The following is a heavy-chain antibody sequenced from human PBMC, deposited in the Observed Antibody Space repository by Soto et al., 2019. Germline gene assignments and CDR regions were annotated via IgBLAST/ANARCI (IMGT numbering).Heavy chain of an antibody. J-gene: IGHJ4*02. D-gene: IGHD6-13*01. CDR2: ISSSSSTI. Sequence: EVQLVESGGGLVQPGGSLRLSCAASGFTFSSYSMNWVRQAPGKGLEWVSYISSSSSTIYYADSVKGRFTISRDNAKNSLYLQMNSLRAEDTAVYYCARDYSSSWYGCGFDYWGQGTLVTVSS. CDR1: GFTFSSYS. CDR3: ARDYSSSWYGCGFDY. V-gene: IGHV3-48*01.